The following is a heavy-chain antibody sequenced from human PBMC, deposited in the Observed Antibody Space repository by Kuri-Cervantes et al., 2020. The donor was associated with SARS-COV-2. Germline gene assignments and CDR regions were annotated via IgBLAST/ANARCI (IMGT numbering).Heavy chain of an antibody. Sequence: ESLKISCAVYGGSFSGYYWSWIRQPPGKGLEWIGEINHSGSTNYNPSLKSRVTISVDTSKNQFSLKLSSVTAADTAVYYCARHPPEYYSLYYFDYWVQGTLVTVSS. CDR1: GGSFSGYY. J-gene: IGHJ4*02. D-gene: IGHD3-10*01. V-gene: IGHV4-34*01. CDR3: ARHPPEYYSLYYFDY. CDR2: INHSGST.